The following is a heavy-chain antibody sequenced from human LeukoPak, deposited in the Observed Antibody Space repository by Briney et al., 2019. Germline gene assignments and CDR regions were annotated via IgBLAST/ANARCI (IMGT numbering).Heavy chain of an antibody. CDR2: IYHSGST. CDR1: GYSISSGYY. V-gene: IGHV4-38-2*01. D-gene: IGHD3-3*02. CDR3: ARADHFGSGYFDY. J-gene: IGHJ4*02. Sequence: SETLSLTRAVSGYSISSGYYWGWIRQPPGKGLEWIGSIYHSGSTYYNPSLKSRVTISVDTSKNQFSLKLSSVTAADTAVYYCARADHFGSGYFDYWGQGTLVTVSS.